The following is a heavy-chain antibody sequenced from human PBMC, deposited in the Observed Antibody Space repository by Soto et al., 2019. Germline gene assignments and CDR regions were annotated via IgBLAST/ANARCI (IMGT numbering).Heavy chain of an antibody. Sequence: GASVKVSCKASGYTFTTYGISWVRQAPGQGLEWMGWISASNGNIYYGQKFQGRVTMTTDSFTSTAYMELSSLTSDDTAVYYCARALPYSSIGDSWGRGSLVTGSS. CDR1: GYTFTTYG. CDR3: ARALPYSSIGDS. D-gene: IGHD6-13*01. V-gene: IGHV1-18*01. J-gene: IGHJ4*02. CDR2: ISASNGNI.